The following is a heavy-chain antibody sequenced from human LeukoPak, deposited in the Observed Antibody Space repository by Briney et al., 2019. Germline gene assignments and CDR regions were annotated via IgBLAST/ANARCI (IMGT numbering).Heavy chain of an antibody. V-gene: IGHV4-59*01. J-gene: IGHJ6*03. Sequence: SETLSLTCAVYGGSFSGYYWSWIRQPPGKGLEWIGYIYYSGSTNYNPSLKSRVTISVDTSKNQFSLKLSSVTAADTAVYYCARGYYDFWSGYHGHVYYYYMDVWGKGTTVTVSS. D-gene: IGHD3-3*01. CDR1: GGSFSGYY. CDR3: ARGYYDFWSGYHGHVYYYYMDV. CDR2: IYYSGST.